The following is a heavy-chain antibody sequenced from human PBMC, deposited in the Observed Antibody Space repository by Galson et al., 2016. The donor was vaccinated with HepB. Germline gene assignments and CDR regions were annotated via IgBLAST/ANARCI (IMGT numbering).Heavy chain of an antibody. CDR3: AKGDYGDHDLYFYGLDV. CDR2: ISGDGSTA. D-gene: IGHD4-17*01. CDR1: GFTFSSYG. J-gene: IGHJ6*04. Sequence: SLRLSCAASGFTFSSYGLHWVRQAPGKGLEWLAVISGDGSTAYYVVSVKGRFTISRDNSNKTLYLQMNSLRTEDTSVYYCAKGDYGDHDLYFYGLDVWGKGTTVTVSS. V-gene: IGHV3-30*18.